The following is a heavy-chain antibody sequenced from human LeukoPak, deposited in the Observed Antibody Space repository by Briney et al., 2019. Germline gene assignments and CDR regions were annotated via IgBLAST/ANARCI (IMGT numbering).Heavy chain of an antibody. V-gene: IGHV3-11*05. CDR1: GFTFSDYY. Sequence: GGSLRLSCEASGFTFSDYYMSWIRQAPGKGLEWVSYISSSSSYTDYADSVKGRFTISRDNAKNSLNLQMNSLRAEDTAVYYCARDSGYSGYSDYWGQGTLVTVSS. CDR2: ISSSSSYT. D-gene: IGHD5-12*01. J-gene: IGHJ4*02. CDR3: ARDSGYSGYSDY.